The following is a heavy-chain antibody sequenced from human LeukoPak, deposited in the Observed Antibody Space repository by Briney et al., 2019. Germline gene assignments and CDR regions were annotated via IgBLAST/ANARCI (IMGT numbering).Heavy chain of an antibody. CDR2: ISSSSSTI. D-gene: IGHD1-26*01. CDR3: AREGAAVGAHAFDI. CDR1: GFTFSSYS. J-gene: IGHJ3*02. V-gene: IGHV3-48*01. Sequence: GGSLRLSCAASGFTFSSYSMNWVRQAPGKGLEWVSYISSSSSTIYYADSVKGRFTISRDNAKNSLYLQMNSLRAEDTAVYYCAREGAAVGAHAFDIWGQGTMVTVSS.